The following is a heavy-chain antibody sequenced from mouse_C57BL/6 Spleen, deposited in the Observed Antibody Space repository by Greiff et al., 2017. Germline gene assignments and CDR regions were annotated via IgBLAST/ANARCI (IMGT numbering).Heavy chain of an antibody. Sequence: QVQLKQPGAELVRPGSSVKLSCKASGYTFTSYWMDWVKQRPGQGLEWIGNIYPSDSETHYNQKFKDKATLTVDKSSSTAYMQLSSLTSEDSAVYDCARSWDYNWYFDVWGTGTTVTVSS. D-gene: IGHD2-4*01. J-gene: IGHJ1*03. CDR2: IYPSDSET. CDR1: GYTFTSYW. V-gene: IGHV1-61*01. CDR3: ARSWDYNWYFDV.